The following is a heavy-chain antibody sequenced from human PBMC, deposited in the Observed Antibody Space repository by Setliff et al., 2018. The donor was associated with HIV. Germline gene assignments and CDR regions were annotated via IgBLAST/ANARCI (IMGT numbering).Heavy chain of an antibody. Sequence: ASVKVSCKASGYTFNNYGISWVRQAPGQGLEWMGWINTHTGYTNYAQNFQGRVTVTMDTSTSTAYMELRSLKSDDAAVYYCARGKTSIRFLEYWGQGTLVTVSS. CDR2: INTHTGYT. CDR3: ARGKTSIRFLEY. CDR1: GYTFNNYG. J-gene: IGHJ4*02. V-gene: IGHV1-18*01. D-gene: IGHD3-3*01.